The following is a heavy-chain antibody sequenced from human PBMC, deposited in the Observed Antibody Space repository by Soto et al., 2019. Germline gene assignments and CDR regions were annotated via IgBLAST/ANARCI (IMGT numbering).Heavy chain of an antibody. V-gene: IGHV4-61*01. CDR1: GGSISSSANNYF. CDR2: IYYSGTT. CDR3: ARKGPMRYNYYGMDA. Sequence: PSETLSLTCTVSGGSISSSANNYFWTWIRQSPGKGLEWIGHIYYSGTTNYNPSLKSRVTISADMSKNQFSLKLSSVTAADTAVYYCARKGPMRYNYYGMDAWGQGTTVTVSS. J-gene: IGHJ6*02. D-gene: IGHD3-22*01.